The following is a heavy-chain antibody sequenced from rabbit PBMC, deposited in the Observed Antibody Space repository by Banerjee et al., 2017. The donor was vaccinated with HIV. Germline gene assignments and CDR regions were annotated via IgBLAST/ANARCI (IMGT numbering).Heavy chain of an antibody. Sequence: QSLEESGGDLVKPGASLTLTCTASGFSFSSSYYMCWVRQAPGNGLEWIACISTSSGITYYASWAKGRFPISKTASTTVTLQMTSLTPADTATYFCARVDADYVDYNLWGQGTLVT. CDR2: ISTSSGIT. CDR1: GFSFSSSYY. V-gene: IGHV1S40*01. J-gene: IGHJ4*01. D-gene: IGHD2-1*01. CDR3: ARVDADYVDYNL.